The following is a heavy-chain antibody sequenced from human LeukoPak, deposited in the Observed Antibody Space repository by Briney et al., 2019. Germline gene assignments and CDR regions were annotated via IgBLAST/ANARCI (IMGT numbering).Heavy chain of an antibody. CDR3: ARDAGYNHRFDY. CDR2: IYTSGST. Sequence: SETLSLTCTVSGGSISSGSYSWGWLRQPAGTGLEGIGRIYTSGSTNYNPSLKSRVTISVDTSKNQFSLKLGSVTAADTAVYYCARDAGYNHRFDYWGQGALVTVSS. CDR1: GGSISSGSYS. V-gene: IGHV4-61*02. D-gene: IGHD5-24*01. J-gene: IGHJ4*02.